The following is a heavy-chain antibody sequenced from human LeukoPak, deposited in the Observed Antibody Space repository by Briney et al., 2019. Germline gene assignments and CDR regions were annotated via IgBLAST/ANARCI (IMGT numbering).Heavy chain of an antibody. V-gene: IGHV3-9*01. CDR3: AKSNGYGLVDI. CDR2: ISWNSGSI. CDR1: GFTFDDYA. D-gene: IGHD3-10*01. J-gene: IGHJ3*02. Sequence: GGSLRLSCAASGFTFDDYAMHWVRRAPGKGLEWVSGISWNSGSIGYADSVKGRFTISRDNSKNTLYLQMNSLRAEDTAVYYCAKSNGYGLVDIWGQGTMVTVSS.